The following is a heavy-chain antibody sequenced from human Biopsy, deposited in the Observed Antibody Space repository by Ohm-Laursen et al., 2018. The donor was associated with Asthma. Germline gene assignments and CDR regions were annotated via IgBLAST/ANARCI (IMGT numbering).Heavy chain of an antibody. CDR3: ARATVAAAGND. D-gene: IGHD6-13*01. CDR2: ISYDGHYQ. Sequence: SLRLSCAASGFTFRTYGMHWVRQTPGKGLEWLSSISYDGHYQHYADSVKGRFTISRDNSKNTVSLEMNSLRRDDTAVYFCARATVAAAGNDWGQGTLVTVSS. CDR1: GFTFRTYG. V-gene: IGHV3-30*05. J-gene: IGHJ4*02.